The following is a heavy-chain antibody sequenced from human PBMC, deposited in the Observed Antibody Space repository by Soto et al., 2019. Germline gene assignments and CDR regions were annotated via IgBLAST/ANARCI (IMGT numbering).Heavy chain of an antibody. CDR3: ARDRKTYYDFWSGYLTGY. V-gene: IGHV3-30-3*01. J-gene: IGHJ4*02. D-gene: IGHD3-3*01. CDR1: GFSFSDYT. Sequence: GGSLRLSCAASGFSFSDYTINWVLQALGKGLEWVALISSDGSNKYYADSVKGRFTISRDTSRNTLYLQMNSLRAEHTAVYYCARDRKTYYDFWSGYLTGYWGQGTLVTVSS. CDR2: ISSDGSNK.